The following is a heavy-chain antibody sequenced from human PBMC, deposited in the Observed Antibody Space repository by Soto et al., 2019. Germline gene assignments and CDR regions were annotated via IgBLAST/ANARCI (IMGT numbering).Heavy chain of an antibody. V-gene: IGHV3-21*01. CDR3: ARGAVTIFGVVNTFDY. Sequence: PGGSLRLSCAASGFTFSSYAMHWVRQAPGKGLEWVSSISSSSSYIYYADSVKGRFTISRDNAKNSLYLQMNNLRAEDTAVYYCARGAVTIFGVVNTFDYWGQGTLVTVSS. CDR1: GFTFSSYA. D-gene: IGHD3-3*01. CDR2: ISSSSSYI. J-gene: IGHJ4*02.